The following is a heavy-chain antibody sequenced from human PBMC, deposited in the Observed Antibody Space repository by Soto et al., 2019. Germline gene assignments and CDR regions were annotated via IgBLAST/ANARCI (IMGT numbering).Heavy chain of an antibody. CDR1: GGTFSTYT. CDR2: IIPNIGII. Sequence: QVQLVQSGAEVKKPGSSVKVSCKASGGTFSTYTITWVRQAPGQGLEWMGRIIPNIGIINYAKKLQGRVTSSADKFTGTAYMALRGLRSDDTAVYYCAGDPDSHYNDSHASSYPWGQGTLVTVSS. J-gene: IGHJ5*02. CDR3: AGDPDSHYNDSHASSYP. V-gene: IGHV1-69*08. D-gene: IGHD4-4*01.